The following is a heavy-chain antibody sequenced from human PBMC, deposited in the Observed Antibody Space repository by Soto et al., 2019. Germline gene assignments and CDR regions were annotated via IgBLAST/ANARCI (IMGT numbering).Heavy chain of an antibody. Sequence: QVQLVESGGGVVQPGRSLRLSCAASGFTFSSYGMNWVRQTPGKGLAWVAVISYDGDNKDYADSVRGRFTISRDNSKSTLYLQMNSLRTEDMAIYYCAKDTYYYDSREGFDYWGQGTLVTVSS. CDR2: ISYDGDNK. D-gene: IGHD3-22*01. CDR1: GFTFSSYG. CDR3: AKDTYYYDSREGFDY. J-gene: IGHJ4*02. V-gene: IGHV3-30*18.